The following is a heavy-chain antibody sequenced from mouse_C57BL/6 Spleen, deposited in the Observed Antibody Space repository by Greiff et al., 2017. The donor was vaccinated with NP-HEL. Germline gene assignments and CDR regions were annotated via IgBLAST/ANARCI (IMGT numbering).Heavy chain of an antibody. CDR3: ARGDYGRYYFDY. CDR2: IHPNSGST. J-gene: IGHJ2*01. D-gene: IGHD1-2*01. CDR1: GYTFTGYW. V-gene: IGHV1-64*01. Sequence: QVQLQQPGAELVKPGASVKLSCKASGYTFTGYWMHWVKQRPGQGLEWIGMIHPNSGSTNYNEKFKSKATLTVDKSSSTAYMQLSSLTSEDSAVYYCARGDYGRYYFDYWGQGTTLTVSS.